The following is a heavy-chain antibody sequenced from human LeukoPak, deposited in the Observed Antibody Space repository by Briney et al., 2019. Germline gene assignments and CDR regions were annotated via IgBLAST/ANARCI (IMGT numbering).Heavy chain of an antibody. J-gene: IGHJ6*03. CDR1: GYTFTNNG. D-gene: IGHD6-13*01. Sequence: ASVKVCFKCSGYTFTNNGIILMRHGPGPGLEWMGWISAYSANTNYAQKFQGRVTMTTDTSTSTAYMELRRLRSDDTAVYYCARFSSGGLSSRWPSYYYYMDVWGKGTTVTVSS. CDR2: ISAYSANT. V-gene: IGHV1-18*01. CDR3: ARFSSGGLSSRWPSYYYYMDV.